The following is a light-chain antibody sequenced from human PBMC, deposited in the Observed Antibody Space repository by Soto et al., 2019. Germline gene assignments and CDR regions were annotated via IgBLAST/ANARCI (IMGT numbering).Light chain of an antibody. CDR3: QQYNSYSLA. Sequence: DIQMTQSPSSVSASVGDRVTVTCRASQGISSWLAWYQKKPGKAPKLLIYAASSLQSGVPSRLSGSGSGTDFTLTISSLQPEDCATYYCQQYNSYSLAFGQGTKVDI. CDR1: QGISSW. V-gene: IGKV1D-16*01. CDR2: AAS. J-gene: IGKJ1*01.